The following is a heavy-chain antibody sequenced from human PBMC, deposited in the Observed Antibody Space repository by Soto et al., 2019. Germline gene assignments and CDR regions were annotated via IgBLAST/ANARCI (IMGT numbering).Heavy chain of an antibody. Sequence: ASVKVSCKTSGYIFTSYGISWARQAPGQGLQWMGWISAHNGNTNYAQKFQGRVTMTTDSPTSTAYLELRSLRSDDTAVYFCARARTRYFDYWGQGTPVTVSS. CDR1: GYIFTSYG. D-gene: IGHD1-20*01. J-gene: IGHJ4*02. CDR2: ISAHNGNT. CDR3: ARARTRYFDY. V-gene: IGHV1-18*04.